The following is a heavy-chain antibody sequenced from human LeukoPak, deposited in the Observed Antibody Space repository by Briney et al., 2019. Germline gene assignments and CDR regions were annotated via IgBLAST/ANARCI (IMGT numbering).Heavy chain of an antibody. CDR2: IYTSGST. CDR3: ARDRYHYDSSGYLFDY. Sequence: SGTLSLTCTVSGGSISSYYWSWIRQPAGKGLEWIGRIYTSGSTNYNPSLKSRVTMSVDTSKNQFSLKLSSVTAADTAVYYCARDRYHYDSSGYLFDYWGQGTLVTVSS. D-gene: IGHD3-22*01. CDR1: GGSISSYY. V-gene: IGHV4-4*07. J-gene: IGHJ4*02.